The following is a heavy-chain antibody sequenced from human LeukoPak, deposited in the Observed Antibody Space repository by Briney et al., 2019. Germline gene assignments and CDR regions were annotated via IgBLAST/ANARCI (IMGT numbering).Heavy chain of an antibody. CDR2: INPKNGDT. Sequence: ASVKVSCKASGYPFITYYIHWVRQAPGLGLEWMGCINPKNGDTNYAQKFQGRVAMTRDTSTATAYMEVTRLTSDDTAVYFCASAGYDYGDSCDYWGQGTLVTVSS. J-gene: IGHJ4*02. D-gene: IGHD4-17*01. CDR1: GYPFITYY. CDR3: ASAGYDYGDSCDY. V-gene: IGHV1-2*02.